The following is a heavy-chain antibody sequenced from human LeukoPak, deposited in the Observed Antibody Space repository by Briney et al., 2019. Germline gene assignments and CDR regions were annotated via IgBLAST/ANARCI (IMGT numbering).Heavy chain of an antibody. D-gene: IGHD2-21*02. J-gene: IGHJ4*02. Sequence: GGSLRLPCAASGFTFSNYWMSWVRQAPGKGLEWVANIKEDGSDIYYVDSVKGRFTISRDNAKNLLYLQMNSLRAEDTAVYYCARDQWRLFDYWGQGTLVTVSS. CDR3: ARDQWRLFDY. CDR1: GFTFSNYW. CDR2: IKEDGSDI. V-gene: IGHV3-7*04.